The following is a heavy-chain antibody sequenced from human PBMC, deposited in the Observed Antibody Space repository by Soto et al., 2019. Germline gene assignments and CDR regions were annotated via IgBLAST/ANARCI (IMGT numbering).Heavy chain of an antibody. CDR2: INGGNGNT. Sequence: QFQVVQSGAEVKKPGASVKISCKASGYSFTTYAMHWVRQAPGQRLEWMAWINGGNGNTKYSQKFQDRVTMTRDTSANIAYMELSSLRSEDSAVYYCARGKGMEENYYCHGMDVWGQGTTVSVSS. CDR3: ARGKGMEENYYCHGMDV. CDR1: GYSFTTYA. V-gene: IGHV1-3*01. J-gene: IGHJ6*02. D-gene: IGHD1-1*01.